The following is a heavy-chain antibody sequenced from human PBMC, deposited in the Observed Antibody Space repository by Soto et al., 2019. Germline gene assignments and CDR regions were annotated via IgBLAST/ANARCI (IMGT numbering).Heavy chain of an antibody. Sequence: QVQLVQSGAEVKKPGSSVKVSCKASGGTFSSYAISWVRQAPGQGLEWMGGIIPIFGTANYAQKFQGRVTITADESTSTAYMERSSRRSEDTAVYYGASNSHPRARGGDYYYGMDVWGQGPRSPSP. D-gene: IGHD3-10*01. CDR2: IIPIFGTA. J-gene: IGHJ6*02. V-gene: IGHV1-69*01. CDR1: GGTFSSYA. CDR3: ASNSHPRARGGDYYYGMDV.